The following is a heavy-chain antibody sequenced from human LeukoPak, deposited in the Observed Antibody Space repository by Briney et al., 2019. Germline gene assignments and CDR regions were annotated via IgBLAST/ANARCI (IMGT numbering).Heavy chain of an antibody. CDR2: FDPEDGET. CDR3: ARGGSYYDSSGYYGPEVIDY. J-gene: IGHJ4*02. Sequence: ASVKVSCKVSGYTLTELSMHWVRQAPGKGLEWMGGFDPEDGETIYAQKFQGRVTMTEDTSTDTAYMELSSVTAADTAVYYCARGGSYYDSSGYYGPEVIDYWGQGTLVTVSS. V-gene: IGHV1-24*01. CDR1: GYTLTELS. D-gene: IGHD3-22*01.